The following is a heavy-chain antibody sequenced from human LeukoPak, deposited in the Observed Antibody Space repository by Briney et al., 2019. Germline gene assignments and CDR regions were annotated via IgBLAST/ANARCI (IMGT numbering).Heavy chain of an antibody. Sequence: GESLKISCKGSGYSFTSYWIGWVRQMPGKGLEWMGIIYPGDSDTRYSPSFQGQVTISADKSISTAYLQWSSLKASDTAMYYCARWATTQSYYYYYGMDVWGQGTTVTVSS. CDR2: IYPGDSDT. CDR1: GYSFTSYW. D-gene: IGHD5-12*01. V-gene: IGHV5-51*01. J-gene: IGHJ6*02. CDR3: ARWATTQSYYYYYGMDV.